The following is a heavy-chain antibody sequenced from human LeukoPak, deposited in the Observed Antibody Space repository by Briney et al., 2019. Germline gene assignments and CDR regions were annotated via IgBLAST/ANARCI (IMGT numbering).Heavy chain of an antibody. CDR2: ISSSSSYI. Sequence: PGGSLRLSCAASGFTFSSYSMTWVRQAPGKGLEWVSSISSSSSYIYYADSVKGRFTFSRDNAKNSLYLQMNSLRAEDTAVYYCARVPGGTSPYYFDYWGQGTLVTVSS. J-gene: IGHJ4*02. CDR3: ARVPGGTSPYYFDY. D-gene: IGHD2-2*01. CDR1: GFTFSSYS. V-gene: IGHV3-21*01.